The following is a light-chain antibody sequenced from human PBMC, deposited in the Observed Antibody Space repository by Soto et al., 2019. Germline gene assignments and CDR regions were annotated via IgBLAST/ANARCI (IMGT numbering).Light chain of an antibody. CDR2: DAS. Sequence: DIQITQSPSTLSSSVIDTFTITCRASQRISGWLAWHQQKPGKAPKLLIYDASTLQTGVPSRFSGSGSGTDFTLTISYLQSEDFGTYYCQQFYNYPRTFGQGTKVDI. CDR1: QRISGW. CDR3: QQFYNYPRT. V-gene: IGKV1-5*01. J-gene: IGKJ1*01.